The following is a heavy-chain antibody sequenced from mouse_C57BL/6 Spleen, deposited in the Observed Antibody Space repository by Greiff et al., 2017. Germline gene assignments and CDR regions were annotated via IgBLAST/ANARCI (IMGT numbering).Heavy chain of an antibody. CDR3: ARQGGSSSYWYFDV. J-gene: IGHJ1*03. D-gene: IGHD1-1*01. CDR1: GYTFTSYW. CDR2: IYPSDSDT. Sequence: QVQLQQPGAELVRPGSSVKLSCKASGYTFTSYWMHWVKQRPIQGLEWIGNIYPSDSDTHYNQTFKDKATLTVDQSSSTAYMQLSILASEDAAVYYCARQGGSSSYWYFDVWGTGTTVTVSS. V-gene: IGHV1-52*01.